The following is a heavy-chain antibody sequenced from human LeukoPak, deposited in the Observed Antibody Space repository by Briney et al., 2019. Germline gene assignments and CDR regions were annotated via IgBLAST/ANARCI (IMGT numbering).Heavy chain of an antibody. D-gene: IGHD6-19*01. CDR1: GGSISSGDYY. V-gene: IGHV4-30-4*01. J-gene: IGHJ4*02. CDR2: IYYSGST. CDR3: ARGPEVVGWYYFDY. Sequence: PSETLSLTCTVSGGSISSGDYYWSWIRQPPGKGLEWIGYIYYSGSTYYNPSLKSRVTISVDTSKNQFSLKLSSVTAADTAVYYCARGPEVVGWYYFDYWGQGTLVTVSS.